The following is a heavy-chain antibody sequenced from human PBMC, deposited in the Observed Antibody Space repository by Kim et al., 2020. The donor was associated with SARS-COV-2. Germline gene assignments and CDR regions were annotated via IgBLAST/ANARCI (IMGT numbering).Heavy chain of an antibody. D-gene: IGHD2-2*01. Sequence: ASVKVSCKASGYTFTGYYMHWVRQAPGQGLEWMGRINPNSGGTNYAQKFQGRVTMTRDTSISTAYMELSRLRSDDTAVYYCALSYCSSTSCPTIYYYYGMDVWGQGTTVTVSS. CDR1: GYTFTGYY. CDR3: ALSYCSSTSCPTIYYYYGMDV. V-gene: IGHV1-2*06. CDR2: INPNSGGT. J-gene: IGHJ6*02.